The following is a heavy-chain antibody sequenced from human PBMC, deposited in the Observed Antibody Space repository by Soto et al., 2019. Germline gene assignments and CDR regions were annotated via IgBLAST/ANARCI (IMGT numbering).Heavy chain of an antibody. CDR1: GYTFTGYY. V-gene: IGHV1-2*04. D-gene: IGHD5-12*01. Sequence: ASVKVSCKASGYTFTGYYMHWVRQAPGQGLEWMGWINPNSGGTNYAQKFQGWVTMTRDTSISTAYMELSRLRSDDTAVYYCARAVFGNSGYDLFDYWGQGTLVTVPS. CDR2: INPNSGGT. J-gene: IGHJ4*02. CDR3: ARAVFGNSGYDLFDY.